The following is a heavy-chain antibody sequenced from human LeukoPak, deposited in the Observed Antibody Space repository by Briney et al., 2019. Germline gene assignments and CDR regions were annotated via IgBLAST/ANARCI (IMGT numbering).Heavy chain of an antibody. CDR1: GYTFTGYY. V-gene: IGHV1-2*02. CDR3: ARAYDFWSGYYSIDY. Sequence: GASVKVSCKASGYTFTGYYMHWVRQAPGQGLEWMGWINPNSGGTNYAQKFQGRVTMTRDTPISTAYMELSRLRSDDTAVYYCARAYDFWSGYYSIDYWGQGTLVTVSS. J-gene: IGHJ4*02. CDR2: INPNSGGT. D-gene: IGHD3-3*01.